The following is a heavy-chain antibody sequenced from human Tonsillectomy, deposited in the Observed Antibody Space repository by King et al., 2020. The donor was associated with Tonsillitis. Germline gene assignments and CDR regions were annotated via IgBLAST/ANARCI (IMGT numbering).Heavy chain of an antibody. V-gene: IGHV3-48*02. CDR2: ISSSSSTI. J-gene: IGHJ4*02. D-gene: IGHD3-16*01. Sequence: QLVQSGGGLVQPGGSLRLSCAASGFTFSSHSMNWVRQAPGKGLEWVSYISSSSSTIYYADSVKGRFTISRDNAKNSLYLQMNSLRDEDTAVYYCARDRSGWGVMIPPLDWGQGTLVTVSS. CDR1: GFTFSSHS. CDR3: ARDRSGWGVMIPPLD.